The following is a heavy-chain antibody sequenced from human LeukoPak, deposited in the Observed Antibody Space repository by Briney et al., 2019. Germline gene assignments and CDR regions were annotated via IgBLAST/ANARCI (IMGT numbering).Heavy chain of an antibody. J-gene: IGHJ4*02. CDR1: GFTFNTYG. CDR2: VKYDGSEK. Sequence: PGGSLRLSCAASGFTFNTYGMSWVRQAPGKGLEWVANVKYDGSEKYYVDSVKGRFTISRDNAKNSLYLQMNSLRAEDTVVYYCAKQSLADCIRCPFDSWGQGTLVTVSS. V-gene: IGHV3-7*03. CDR3: AKQSLADCIRCPFDS. D-gene: IGHD2-15*01.